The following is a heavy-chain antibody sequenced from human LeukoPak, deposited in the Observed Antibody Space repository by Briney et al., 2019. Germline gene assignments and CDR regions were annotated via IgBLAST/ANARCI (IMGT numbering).Heavy chain of an antibody. CDR1: GYTFTSYY. D-gene: IGHD6-19*01. CDR3: ARDGIAVATPPIVSYFDY. J-gene: IGHJ4*02. CDR2: IIPILGIA. V-gene: IGHV1-69*04. Sequence: ASVKVSCKASGYTFTSYYMHWVRQAPGQGLEWMGRIIPILGIANYAQKFQGRVTITADKSTSTAYMELSSLRSEDTAVYYCARDGIAVATPPIVSYFDYWGQGTLVTVSS.